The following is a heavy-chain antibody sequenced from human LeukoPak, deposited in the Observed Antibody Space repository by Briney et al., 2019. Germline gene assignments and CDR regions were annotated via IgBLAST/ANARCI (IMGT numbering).Heavy chain of an antibody. Sequence: SETLSLTCAVSGGSFSGHYWNWIRQPPGKGLEWIGEINHGGNTNYNPSLKSRVTIAVDTSQNQFSLKLSSVTAADTAVYYCARDGYGSGSYYAPFDYWGQGTLVTVSS. J-gene: IGHJ4*02. D-gene: IGHD3-10*01. CDR2: INHGGNT. CDR1: GGSFSGHY. V-gene: IGHV4-34*01. CDR3: ARDGYGSGSYYAPFDY.